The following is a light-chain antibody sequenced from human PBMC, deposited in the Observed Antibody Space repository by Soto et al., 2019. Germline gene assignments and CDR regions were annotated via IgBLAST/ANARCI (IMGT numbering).Light chain of an antibody. J-gene: IGKJ3*01. CDR1: QSVSSNI. Sequence: EIVLTQSPGPLSLSPGDRATLSCRASQSVSSNIVAWYQQEPGQAPRLLIYGASRRATGIPDRCSGSGSGTDFTFTSNRLEPEDVAVYYCQQYGASPSTFGPGTKVEIK. V-gene: IGKV3-20*01. CDR2: GAS. CDR3: QQYGASPST.